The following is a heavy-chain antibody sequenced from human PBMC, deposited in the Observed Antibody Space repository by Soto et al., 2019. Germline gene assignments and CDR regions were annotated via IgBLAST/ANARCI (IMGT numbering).Heavy chain of an antibody. Sequence: PGGSLRLSCSASGFTVSSYTMHWVRQAPGKGLEYVSAISSNGGSTYYADSVKGRFTISRDNSKNTLYLQMSSLRAEDTAVYYCVARAYYYDSSGHAFDPWGQGTLVTVSS. V-gene: IGHV3-64D*06. CDR2: ISSNGGST. CDR3: VARAYYYDSSGHAFDP. D-gene: IGHD3-22*01. CDR1: GFTVSSYT. J-gene: IGHJ5*02.